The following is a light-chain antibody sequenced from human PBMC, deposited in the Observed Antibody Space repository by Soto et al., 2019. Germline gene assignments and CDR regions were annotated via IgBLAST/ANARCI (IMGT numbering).Light chain of an antibody. CDR1: SSDVGGYNY. CDR2: DVS. J-gene: IGLJ1*01. Sequence: SALTQPASVSGSPGQSITISCTGTSSDVGGYNYVSWYHQHPGKAPKLMIYDVSNRPSGVSNRFSGSKSGNTASLTISGLLAEDEADYYCSSYTSSSTRDVFGTGTKVTVL. V-gene: IGLV2-14*01. CDR3: SSYTSSSTRDV.